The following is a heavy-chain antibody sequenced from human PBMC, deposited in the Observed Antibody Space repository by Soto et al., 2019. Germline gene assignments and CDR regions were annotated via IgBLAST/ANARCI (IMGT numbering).Heavy chain of an antibody. D-gene: IGHD3-22*01. CDR1: GGTFSSYA. CDR2: IIPIFGTA. V-gene: IGHV1-69*06. J-gene: IGHJ4*02. Sequence: SVKVSCKASGGTFSSYAISWVRQAPGQGLEWMGGIIPIFGTANYAQKFQGRVTITADKSTSTAYMELSSLRSEDTAVYYCARVATVDSSGYYYLFDYWGQGTLVTVSS. CDR3: ARVATVDSSGYYYLFDY.